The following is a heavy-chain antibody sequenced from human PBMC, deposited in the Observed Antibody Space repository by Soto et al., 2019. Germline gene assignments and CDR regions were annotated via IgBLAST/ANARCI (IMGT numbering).Heavy chain of an antibody. CDR3: TLAAAIGPIDY. V-gene: IGHV3-33*01. J-gene: IGHJ4*02. D-gene: IGHD6-13*01. CDR2: IWYDGSNK. CDR1: GFTFSSYG. Sequence: PGGSLRLSCAASGFTFSSYGMHWVRQAPGKGLEWVAVIWYDGSNKYYADSVKGRFTISRDNSKNTLYLQMNSLRAEDTAVYYCTLAAAIGPIDYWGQGTLVTVSS.